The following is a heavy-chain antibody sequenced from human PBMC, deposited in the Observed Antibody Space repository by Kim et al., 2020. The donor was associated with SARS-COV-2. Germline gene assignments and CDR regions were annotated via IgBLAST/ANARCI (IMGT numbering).Heavy chain of an antibody. J-gene: IGHJ4*02. CDR1: GFTFSSYA. D-gene: IGHD6-19*01. Sequence: GGSLRLSCAASGFTFSSYAMHWVRQAPGKGLEWVAVISYDGSNKYYADSVKGRFTISRDNSKNTLYLQMNSLRAEDTAVYYCARGYSSGWSKRHFDYWGQGTLVTVSS. CDR3: ARGYSSGWSKRHFDY. V-gene: IGHV3-30*04. CDR2: ISYDGSNK.